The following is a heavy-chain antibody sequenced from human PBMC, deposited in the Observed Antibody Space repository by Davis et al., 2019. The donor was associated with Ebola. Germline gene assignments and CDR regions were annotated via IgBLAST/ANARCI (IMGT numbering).Heavy chain of an antibody. V-gene: IGHV1-24*01. CDR1: GYTLTELS. D-gene: IGHD1-26*01. J-gene: IGHJ3*02. CDR2: FDPEDGET. CDR3: ATRVGEVGAIPYAFDI. Sequence: ASVKVSCKVSGYTLTELSMHWVRQAPGKGLEWMGGFDPEDGETIYAQKFQGRVTMTEDTSTDTAYMELSSLRSEDTAVYYCATRVGEVGAIPYAFDIWGQGTMVTVSS.